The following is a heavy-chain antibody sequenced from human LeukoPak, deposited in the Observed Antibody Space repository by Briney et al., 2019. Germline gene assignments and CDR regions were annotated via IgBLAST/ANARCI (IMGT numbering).Heavy chain of an antibody. Sequence: PGGSLRLSCAASRFTFIGYTMNWIRQAPGKGLEWVSSISSRSTYIYYADSVKGRFTISRDNAKNSLYLQMNSLRAEDTAVYYRAREESGSSGWYDYWGQGTLVTVSS. CDR1: RFTFIGYT. CDR3: AREESGSSGWYDY. J-gene: IGHJ4*02. D-gene: IGHD6-19*01. CDR2: ISSRSTYI. V-gene: IGHV3-21*01.